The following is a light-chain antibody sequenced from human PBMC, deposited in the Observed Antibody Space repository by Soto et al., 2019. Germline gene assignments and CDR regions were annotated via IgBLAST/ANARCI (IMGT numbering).Light chain of an antibody. V-gene: IGKV3-20*01. CDR2: DAS. J-gene: IGKJ1*01. Sequence: EIVLTQSPGTLSLSPGDRATLSCRTSQSVTSSYVAWYQQRPGQAPRLVIYDASSRAAGIPDRFSGSGSGTDFTLAISGLEPEDFAVYYCQQYGSSRPWTFGQGTKV. CDR1: QSVTSSY. CDR3: QQYGSSRPWT.